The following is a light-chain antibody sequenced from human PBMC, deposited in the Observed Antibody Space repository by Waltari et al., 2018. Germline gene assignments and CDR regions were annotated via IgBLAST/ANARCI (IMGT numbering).Light chain of an antibody. CDR3: QHYVSLPAT. CDR1: QSLNRA. V-gene: IGKV3-20*01. Sequence: IVLTQSPGTLSMSPGEGVTLSCWASQSLNRALAWYQQKPGQAPRLLIYNVFNRATDNPDRFSGSGSGTEFSLTISRLEPEDFAVYYCQHYVSLPATFGQGTRVEIK. CDR2: NVF. J-gene: IGKJ1*01.